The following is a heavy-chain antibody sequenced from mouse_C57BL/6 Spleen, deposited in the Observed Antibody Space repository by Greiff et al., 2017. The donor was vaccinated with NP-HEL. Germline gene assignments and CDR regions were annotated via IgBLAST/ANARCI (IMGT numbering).Heavy chain of an antibody. CDR3: ARGGDPRAWFAY. CDR2: INPNNGGT. V-gene: IGHV1-26*01. D-gene: IGHD3-3*01. J-gene: IGHJ3*01. CDR1: GYTFTDYY. Sequence: VQLQQSGPELVKPGASVKISCKASGYTFTDYYMNWVKQSHGKSLEWIGDINPNNGGTSYNQKFKGKATLTVDKSSSTAYMELRSLTSEDSAVYYCARGGDPRAWFAYWGQGTLVTVSA.